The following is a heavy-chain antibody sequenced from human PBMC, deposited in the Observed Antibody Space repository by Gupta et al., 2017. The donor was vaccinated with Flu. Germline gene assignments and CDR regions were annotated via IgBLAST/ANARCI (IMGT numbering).Heavy chain of an antibody. CDR1: GFTFSDHY. D-gene: IGHD1-26*01. J-gene: IGHJ3*02. Sequence: EVQRLESGRGLVQAGGSLRLSCAASGFTFSDHYMDWVRQATGKGLEWVGRTRNKANRYTTEYAASVKGRFTISRDDAKNSLYLQMKSLKNEDTAVYYCATYSGRYSDDFDIWGQGTMVTVSS. V-gene: IGHV3-72*01. CDR2: TRNKANRYTT. CDR3: ATYSGRYSDDFDI.